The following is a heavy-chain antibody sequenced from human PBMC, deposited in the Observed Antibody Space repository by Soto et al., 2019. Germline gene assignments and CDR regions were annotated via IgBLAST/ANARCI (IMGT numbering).Heavy chain of an antibody. J-gene: IGHJ4*02. Sequence: EVQLVESGGGLVKPGGSLRLSCAVSGFTLDQVCLNWVRQAPGKGLEWVGRIKSKTDGETTDYAAPVKGRFTISRDDSKNMLYLQMNSLKTVDPGMYFCTTGRDDLIYLGQGTLVTVSS. CDR2: IKSKTDGETT. CDR3: TTGRDDLIY. CDR1: GFTLDQVC. D-gene: IGHD2-8*01. V-gene: IGHV3-15*07.